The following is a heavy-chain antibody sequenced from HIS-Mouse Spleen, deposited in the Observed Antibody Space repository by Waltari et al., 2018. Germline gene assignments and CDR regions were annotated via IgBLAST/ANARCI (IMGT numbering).Heavy chain of an antibody. CDR2: IYYSGST. D-gene: IGHD6-6*01. V-gene: IGHV4-59*08. Sequence: QVQLQESGPGLGKPSETLSPTCTVPGRSISSYSWSWIRQPPGKGLEWIGYIYYSGSTNYNPSLKSRVTISVDTSKNQFSLKLSSVTAADTAVYYCARRREEQLVFDYWGQGTLVTVSS. CDR1: GRSISSYS. J-gene: IGHJ4*02. CDR3: ARRREEQLVFDY.